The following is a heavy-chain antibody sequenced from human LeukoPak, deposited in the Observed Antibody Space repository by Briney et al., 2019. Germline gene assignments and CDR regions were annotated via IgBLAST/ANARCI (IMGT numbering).Heavy chain of an antibody. V-gene: IGHV3-7*01. CDR1: GFTFSSYW. J-gene: IGHJ4*02. Sequence: PGGSLRLSCAASGFTFSSYWMSWVRQAPGKGLEWVAHIKQDGSEKYYVDSVKGRFTISRDNAKNSLYLQMNSLRAEDTAVYYCARDPSSYSSSWAYWGQGTLVTVSS. CDR2: IKQDGSEK. D-gene: IGHD6-13*01. CDR3: ARDPSSYSSSWAY.